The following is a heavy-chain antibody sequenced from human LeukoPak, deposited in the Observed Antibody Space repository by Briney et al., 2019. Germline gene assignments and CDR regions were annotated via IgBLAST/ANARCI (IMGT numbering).Heavy chain of an antibody. J-gene: IGHJ4*02. CDR2: IWPGDSDT. CDR3: ARTRFPYYYDSSGYSTYFDY. D-gene: IGHD3-22*01. Sequence: GESLKISCKISGYDFTTYWIGWVRQMPGKGLECMGIIWPGDSDTRYSPSFQGQVTISADKSISTAYLQWSSLKASDTAMYYCARTRFPYYYDSSGYSTYFDYWGQGTLVTVSS. V-gene: IGHV5-51*01. CDR1: GYDFTTYW.